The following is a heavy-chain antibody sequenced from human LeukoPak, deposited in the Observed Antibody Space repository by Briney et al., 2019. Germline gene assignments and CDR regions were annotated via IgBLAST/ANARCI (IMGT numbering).Heavy chain of an antibody. CDR1: GYTFTSYA. CDR3: ATTYYDFWSGYYNWFDP. CDR2: TNPNSGNA. V-gene: IGHV1-8*01. J-gene: IGHJ5*02. Sequence: ASVNVSCKASGYTFTSYAINWVRQATGQGLEWMGWTNPNSGNAGYAQKFQGRATMTRNTSISTAYMALSSLRSEDTAVYYCATTYYDFWSGYYNWFDPWGQGTLVTVSS. D-gene: IGHD3-3*01.